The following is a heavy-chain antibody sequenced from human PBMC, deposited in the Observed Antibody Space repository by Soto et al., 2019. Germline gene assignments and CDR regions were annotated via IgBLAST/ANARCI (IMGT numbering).Heavy chain of an antibody. Sequence: GGSLRLSCAASGFTFSSYGMHWVRQAPGKGLEWVAVISYDGSNKYYADSVKGRFTISRDNSKNTLYLQMNSLRAEDTAVYYCAKDNSYDILTGYSGPIDYWGQGTLVTVSS. J-gene: IGHJ4*02. D-gene: IGHD3-9*01. CDR1: GFTFSSYG. CDR3: AKDNSYDILTGYSGPIDY. CDR2: ISYDGSNK. V-gene: IGHV3-30*18.